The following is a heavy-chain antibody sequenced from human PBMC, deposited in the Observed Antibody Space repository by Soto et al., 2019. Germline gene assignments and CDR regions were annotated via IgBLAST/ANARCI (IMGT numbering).Heavy chain of an antibody. CDR1: GFTFSSYG. CDR2: IWYDGSNK. CDR3: ARGPEFEVVAATLVY. J-gene: IGHJ4*02. Sequence: QVQLVESRGGVVQPGRSLRLACAASGFTFSSYGMHWVRQAPGKGLEWVAVIWYDGSNKYYADSVKGRFTISRDNSKNTLYLQMNSLRAEDTAVYYCARGPEFEVVAATLVYCCQGTLVTVSS. D-gene: IGHD2-15*01. V-gene: IGHV3-33*01.